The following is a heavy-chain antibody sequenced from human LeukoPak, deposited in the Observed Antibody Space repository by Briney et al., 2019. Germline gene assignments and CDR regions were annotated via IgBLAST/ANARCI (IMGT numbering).Heavy chain of an antibody. Sequence: GASVKVSCKASGYTFTGYYMHWVRQAPGQGLEWMGWINPNSGGTNYAQKFQGRVTMTRDTSISTAYMELSRLRSDDTAVYYCARVFKEGIAAAGTNWFDPWGQGTLVTVSS. V-gene: IGHV1-2*02. J-gene: IGHJ5*02. CDR3: ARVFKEGIAAAGTNWFDP. CDR1: GYTFTGYY. D-gene: IGHD6-13*01. CDR2: INPNSGGT.